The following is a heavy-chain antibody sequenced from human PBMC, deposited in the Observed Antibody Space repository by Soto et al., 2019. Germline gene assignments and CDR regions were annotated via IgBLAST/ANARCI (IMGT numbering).Heavy chain of an antibody. V-gene: IGHV4-59*01. CDR3: AGEEGYTGYRSSWYSSDNWFDP. D-gene: IGHD6-13*01. CDR1: GGSISSYY. CDR2: IYYSGST. J-gene: IGHJ5*02. Sequence: SETLSLTCTVSGGSISSYYWSWIRQPPGKGLEWIGYIYYSGSTDYNPSLKSRVTISVDTSKNQFSLKLSSVTAADPAVYYCAGEEGYTGYRSSWYSSDNWFDPWGQGTLVTVSS.